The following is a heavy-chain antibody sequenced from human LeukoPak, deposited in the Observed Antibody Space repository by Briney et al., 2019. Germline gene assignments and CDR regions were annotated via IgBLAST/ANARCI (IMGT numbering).Heavy chain of an antibody. Sequence: GGSLRLSCAASGFTFSDYYMSWIRQAPGKGLEWVSYISSSGSTIYYADSVKGRFTISRDNAKNSLYLQMNSLRAEDTAVYYCARDEMATNPTLPFDYWGQGTLVTVSS. CDR2: ISSSGSTI. D-gene: IGHD5-24*01. V-gene: IGHV3-11*04. J-gene: IGHJ4*02. CDR1: GFTFSDYY. CDR3: ARDEMATNPTLPFDY.